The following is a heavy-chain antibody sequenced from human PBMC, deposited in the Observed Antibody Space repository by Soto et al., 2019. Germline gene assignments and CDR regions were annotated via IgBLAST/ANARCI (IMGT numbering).Heavy chain of an antibody. J-gene: IGHJ4*02. CDR1: GFTFNSYA. V-gene: IGHV3-23*01. Sequence: GGSLRLSCAASGFTFNSYAMRWVRQAPGKGLEWVSAISGSGGTIYYADSVEGRFSISRDNSKNTLYLQMNSLRAEDTAVYYCAKAGRSDDSNYFFDRWGQGTLVTVSS. D-gene: IGHD3-22*01. CDR3: AKAGRSDDSNYFFDR. CDR2: ISGSGGTI.